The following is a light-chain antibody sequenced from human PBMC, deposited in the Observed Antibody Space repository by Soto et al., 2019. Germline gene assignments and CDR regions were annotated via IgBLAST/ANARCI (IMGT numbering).Light chain of an antibody. V-gene: IGLV4-69*01. CDR3: QTWGTGIHVV. J-gene: IGLJ2*01. CDR1: SGHSSYA. CDR2: LNSDGSH. Sequence: QLVLTQSPSASASLGASVKLTCTVSSGHSSYAIAWHQQQPETGPRYLMKLNSDGSHRKGDGIPDRFSGSSSGAERYLTISSLQSEDEADYYCQTWGTGIHVVFGGGTKVTVL.